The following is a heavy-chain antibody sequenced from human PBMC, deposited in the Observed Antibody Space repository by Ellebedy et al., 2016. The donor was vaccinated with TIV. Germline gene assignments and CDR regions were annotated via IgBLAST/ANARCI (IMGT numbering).Heavy chain of an antibody. Sequence: AASVKVSCKASGYTFTRHWMHWVRRAPGQGLEWMGIINPNGGATTYAQRFQGRITLTRDTSTNTVYMELSSLRSEDTAVYYCARDHSSRRTAWGFDPWGQGTLVTVFS. CDR3: ARDHSSRRTAWGFDP. J-gene: IGHJ5*02. CDR2: INPNGGAT. CDR1: GYTFTRHW. D-gene: IGHD1-26*01. V-gene: IGHV1-46*01.